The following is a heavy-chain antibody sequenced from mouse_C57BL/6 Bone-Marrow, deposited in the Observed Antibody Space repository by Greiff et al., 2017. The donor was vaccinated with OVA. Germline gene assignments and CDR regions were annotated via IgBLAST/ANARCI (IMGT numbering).Heavy chain of an antibody. D-gene: IGHD2-3*01. CDR3: AREGWLRYFDV. V-gene: IGHV3-6*01. CDR1: GYSITSGYY. Sequence: ESGPGLVKPSQSLSLTCSVTGYSITSGYYWNWIRQFPGNKLEWMGYISYDGSNNYNPSLKNRISITRDTSKNQFFLKLNSVTTEDTATYYCAREGWLRYFDVWGTGTTVTVSS. CDR2: ISYDGSN. J-gene: IGHJ1*03.